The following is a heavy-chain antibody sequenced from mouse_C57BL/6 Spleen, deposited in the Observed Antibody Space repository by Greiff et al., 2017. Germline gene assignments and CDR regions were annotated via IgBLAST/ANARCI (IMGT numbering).Heavy chain of an antibody. J-gene: IGHJ4*01. CDR2: ISDGGSYT. D-gene: IGHD1-1*01. V-gene: IGHV5-4*01. CDR1: GFTFSSYA. Sequence: EVMLVESGGGLVKPGGSLKLSCAASGFTFSSYAMSWVRQTPEKRLEWVATISDGGSYTYYPDNVKGRFTISRDNAKNNLYLQMSHLKSEDTAMYYCARDWPITTVVEPYAMDYWGQGTSVTVSS. CDR3: ARDWPITTVVEPYAMDY.